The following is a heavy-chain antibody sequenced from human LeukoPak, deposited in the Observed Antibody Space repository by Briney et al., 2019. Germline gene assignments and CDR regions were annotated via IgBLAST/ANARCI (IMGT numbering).Heavy chain of an antibody. CDR3: TKSDWFDP. CDR2: IENDGSAT. Sequence: GGSLRLSCAASGFTFSGYWMHWVRQVPGKGLMWVSRIENDGSATSYADSVKGRFIISRDNAKSTLYLQMNGLKAEDTAVYYCTKSDWFDPWGQGTLVIVSS. J-gene: IGHJ5*02. V-gene: IGHV3-74*01. CDR1: GFTFSGYW.